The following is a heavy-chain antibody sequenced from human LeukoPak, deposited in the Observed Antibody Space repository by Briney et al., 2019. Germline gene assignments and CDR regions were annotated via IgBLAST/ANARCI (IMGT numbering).Heavy chain of an antibody. V-gene: IGHV4-59*01. D-gene: IGHD3-9*01. CDR1: GVSINTYF. CDR2: IYYSGST. Sequence: KPSETLSLTCTVSGVSINTYFWSWIRQPPGKGLEWIGYIYYSGSTNYNPSLKSRVTLSVDTSKNQSSLKLSSVTAADTAVYYCARAISYYYGMDVWGQGTTVTVSS. J-gene: IGHJ6*02. CDR3: ARAISYYYGMDV.